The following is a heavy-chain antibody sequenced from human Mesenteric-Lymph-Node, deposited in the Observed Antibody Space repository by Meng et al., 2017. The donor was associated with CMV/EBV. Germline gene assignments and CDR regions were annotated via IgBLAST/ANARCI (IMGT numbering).Heavy chain of an antibody. D-gene: IGHD2-2*02. CDR3: ARRGIWDCSSTSCHTNYFDP. CDR2: INQDGSDK. V-gene: IGHV3-7*01. J-gene: IGHJ5*02. Sequence: GESLKISCAASGFTFSNYWMTWFRQAPGKGLEWVANINQDGSDKYYVDSVRGRFTISGDNAKNSLYLQMDSLRAEDTAVYYCARRGIWDCSSTSCHTNYFDPWGQGTLVTVSS. CDR1: GFTFSNYW.